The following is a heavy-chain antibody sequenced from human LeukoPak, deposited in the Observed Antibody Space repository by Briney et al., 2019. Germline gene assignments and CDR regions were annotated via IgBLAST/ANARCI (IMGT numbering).Heavy chain of an antibody. V-gene: IGHV3-9*01. CDR1: GFTFDDYA. CDR3: AKDLYGDYGEYYFDY. CDR2: ISWNSGSI. Sequence: PGRSLRLSCAASGFTFDDYAMHWVRQAPGKGLEWVSGISWNSGSIGYADSVKGRFTISRDNAKNSLYLQMNSLRAEDTALNYCAKDLYGDYGEYYFDYWGQGTLVTVSS. J-gene: IGHJ4*02. D-gene: IGHD4-17*01.